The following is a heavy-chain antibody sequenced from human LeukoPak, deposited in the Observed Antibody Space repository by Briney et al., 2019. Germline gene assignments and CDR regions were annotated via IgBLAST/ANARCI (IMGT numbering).Heavy chain of an antibody. V-gene: IGHV3-23*01. Sequence: GGSLRLSCAASGFTFSSSAMSWVRQVPGKGLEWVSGISASGGSTSYADSVRGRFTISRDNSKNTLYVQMNSLRDEDTAVYYCAKDRENTMVRGITAFDYWGQGTLVTVSS. CDR2: ISASGGST. CDR3: AKDRENTMVRGITAFDY. D-gene: IGHD3-10*01. J-gene: IGHJ4*02. CDR1: GFTFSSSA.